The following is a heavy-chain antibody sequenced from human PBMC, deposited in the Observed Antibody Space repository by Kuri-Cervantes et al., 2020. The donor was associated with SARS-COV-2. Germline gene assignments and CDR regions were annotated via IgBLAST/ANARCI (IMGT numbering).Heavy chain of an antibody. J-gene: IGHJ6*03. D-gene: IGHD2-15*01. CDR3: ARDGVADYYYYYMDV. CDR1: GFTFSSYG. CDR2: IWYDGSNK. V-gene: IGHV3-33*01. Sequence: GESLKISCAASGFTFSSYGMHWVRQAPGKGLEWVAVIWYDGSNKYYADSVKGRFTISRGNSKNTLYLQMNSLRAEDTAVYYCARDGVADYYYYYMDVWGKGTTVTVSS.